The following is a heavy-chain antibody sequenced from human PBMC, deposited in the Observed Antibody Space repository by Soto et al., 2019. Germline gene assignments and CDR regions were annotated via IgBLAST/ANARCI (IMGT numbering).Heavy chain of an antibody. CDR3: AHRGYYYDSSGYYYWFDP. CDR1: GFSLSTSGVG. Sequence: SGPTLVNPTQTLTLTCTFSGFSLSTSGVGVGWIRQPPGKALEWLALIYWDDDKRYSPSLKSRLTITKDTSKNQVVLTMTNMDPVDTATYYCAHRGYYYDSSGYYYWFDPWGQGTLVTRLL. D-gene: IGHD3-22*01. J-gene: IGHJ5*02. V-gene: IGHV2-5*02. CDR2: IYWDDDK.